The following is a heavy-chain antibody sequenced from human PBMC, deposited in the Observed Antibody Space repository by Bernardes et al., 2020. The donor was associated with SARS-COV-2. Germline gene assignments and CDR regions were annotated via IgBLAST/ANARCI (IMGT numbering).Heavy chain of an antibody. Sequence: ASVKVSCKVSGYTLTELSMHWVRQAPGKGLEWMGGFDPEDGETIYAQKFQGRVTMTEDTSTDTAYMELSSLRSEDTAVYYCATGPAVAGTQSHYYYYYGMDVWGQGTTVTVSS. J-gene: IGHJ6*02. CDR1: GYTLTELS. CDR3: ATGPAVAGTQSHYYYYYGMDV. CDR2: FDPEDGET. D-gene: IGHD6-19*01. V-gene: IGHV1-24*01.